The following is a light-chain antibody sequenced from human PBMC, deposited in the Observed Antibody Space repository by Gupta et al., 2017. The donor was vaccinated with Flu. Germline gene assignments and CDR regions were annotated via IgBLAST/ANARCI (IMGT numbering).Light chain of an antibody. CDR3: QQRGTWPPYT. Sequence: EIVWKQSPATLSLSPGERATFSCRASQSVSSYLAWYQQKPGQTPRLLIYDASNRATGIPARFSGSGSGTDFTLTISSLEPEDFAVYYCQQRGTWPPYTFGQGTKLEIK. CDR1: QSVSSY. J-gene: IGKJ2*01. CDR2: DAS. V-gene: IGKV3-11*01.